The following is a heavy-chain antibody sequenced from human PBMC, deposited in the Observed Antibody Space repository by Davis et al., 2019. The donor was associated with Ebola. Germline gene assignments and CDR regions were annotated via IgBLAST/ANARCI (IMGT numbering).Heavy chain of an antibody. CDR3: ASRRDGYNYGYYFDY. CDR2: IYYSGST. CDR1: GGSISSSSYY. V-gene: IGHV4-39*01. D-gene: IGHD5-24*01. Sequence: MPSETLSLTCTVSGGSISSSSYYWGWIRQPPGKGLEWIGSIYYSGSTYYNPSLKSRVTISVDTSKNQFSLKLSSVTAADTAVYYCASRRDGYNYGYYFDYWGQGTLVTVPS. J-gene: IGHJ4*02.